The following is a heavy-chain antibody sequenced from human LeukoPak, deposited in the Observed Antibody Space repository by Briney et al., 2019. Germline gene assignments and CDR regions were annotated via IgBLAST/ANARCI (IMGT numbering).Heavy chain of an antibody. CDR1: GGSFSGYY. V-gene: IGHV4-34*01. Sequence: PSETLSLTCTVYGGSFSGYYWSWIRQPPGKGLEWIAEINHSGRTNYNPSLKSRVTMSVDTSKNQFSLKLSSVTAADTAVYYCVRIDDYWGQGTPVTVSS. CDR3: VRIDDY. D-gene: IGHD2-15*01. J-gene: IGHJ4*02. CDR2: INHSGRT.